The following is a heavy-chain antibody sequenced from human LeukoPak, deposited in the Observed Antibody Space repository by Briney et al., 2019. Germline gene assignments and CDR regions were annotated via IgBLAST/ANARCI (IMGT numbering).Heavy chain of an antibody. V-gene: IGHV4-4*07. Sequence: SETLSLTCSVSGGSISIYYWSWLRQPAGKGLEWIGRIYTSGSTNFNPSLESRVTISVDPSKNQFSLKLSSVTAADTAVYYCARDIILGYCSGGSCPNWFDPWGQGTLVTVSS. CDR2: IYTSGST. CDR1: GGSISIYY. CDR3: ARDIILGYCSGGSCPNWFDP. D-gene: IGHD2-15*01. J-gene: IGHJ5*02.